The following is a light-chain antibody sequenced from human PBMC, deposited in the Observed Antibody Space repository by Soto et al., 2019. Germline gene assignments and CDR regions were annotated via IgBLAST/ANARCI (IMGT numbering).Light chain of an antibody. CDR1: QSVSSSY. V-gene: IGKV3-20*01. CDR2: GAS. Sequence: EILLTQSPATLSLSPGERATLSFRASQSVSSSYLAWYQQKPGQAPRLLIYGASSRATGIPDRFSGSGSGTDFTLTISRLEPEDFAVYYCQQYGSSPGTFGQGTKVDVK. CDR3: QQYGSSPGT. J-gene: IGKJ1*01.